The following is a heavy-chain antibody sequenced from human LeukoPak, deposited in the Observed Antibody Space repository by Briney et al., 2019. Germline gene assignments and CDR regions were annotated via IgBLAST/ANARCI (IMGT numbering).Heavy chain of an antibody. CDR3: AKDRRHIYYGWGIKIDS. Sequence: ASVKVSCKASGYTFVNYGISWVRQAPGQGLEWMGWISVNNGNAKYAQKIQGRVTMTTDTSTSTAYMELRSLRSDDTAVYYCAKDRRHIYYGWGIKIDSWGQGTLVTVSS. J-gene: IGHJ5*01. CDR2: ISVNNGNA. D-gene: IGHD3-10*01. CDR1: GYTFVNYG. V-gene: IGHV1-18*01.